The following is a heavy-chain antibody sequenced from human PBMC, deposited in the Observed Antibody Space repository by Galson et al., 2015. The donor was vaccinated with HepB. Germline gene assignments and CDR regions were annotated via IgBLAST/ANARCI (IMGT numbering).Heavy chain of an antibody. V-gene: IGHV6-1*01. CDR3: TRVAHLGRGMNV. CDR1: GDSVSRATVG. D-gene: IGHD3-10*01. J-gene: IGHJ6*02. CDR2: TYYRSKWDS. Sequence: CAISGDSVSRATVGWNWIRQSPSRGLEWLGRTYYRSKWDSDYVISVKSRIIINADSSTNQFFLQLNSVIPEDTAVYYCTRVAHLGRGMNVWGQGTTVTVSS.